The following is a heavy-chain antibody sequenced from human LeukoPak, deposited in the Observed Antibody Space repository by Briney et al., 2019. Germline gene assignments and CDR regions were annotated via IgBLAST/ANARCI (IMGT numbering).Heavy chain of an antibody. CDR2: IIPIFGTA. V-gene: IGHV1-69*06. J-gene: IGHJ3*01. CDR3: ARDAQWELRAFDV. Sequence: SVKVSCKASGGTFSSYAISWVRQAPGQGLEWMGGIIPIFGTANYAQKFQGRVTITADKSTNTTYMEISSLTSDDTAVYYCARDAQWELRAFDVWGRGTMVIVSS. CDR1: GGTFSSYA. D-gene: IGHD1-26*01.